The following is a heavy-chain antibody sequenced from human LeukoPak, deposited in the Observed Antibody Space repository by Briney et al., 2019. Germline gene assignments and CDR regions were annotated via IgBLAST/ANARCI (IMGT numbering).Heavy chain of an antibody. D-gene: IGHD3-22*01. CDR1: GGSISSYY. Sequence: SETLSLTCTVSGGSISSYYWSWIRQPAGKGLEWIGRIYTSGSTNYNPSLKSRVTMSVDTSKNQFSLKLSSVTAADTAVYYCARDRYYYDSSGYSPRSDYWGQGTLVTVSS. J-gene: IGHJ4*02. CDR2: IYTSGST. V-gene: IGHV4-4*07. CDR3: ARDRYYYDSSGYSPRSDY.